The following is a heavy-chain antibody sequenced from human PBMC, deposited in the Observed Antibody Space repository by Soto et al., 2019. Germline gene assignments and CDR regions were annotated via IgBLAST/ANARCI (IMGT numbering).Heavy chain of an antibody. Sequence: PGGSLRLSCAASGFTFSSYGMHWVRQAPGKGLEWVAVIWYDGSNKYYADSVKGRFTISRDNSKNTLYLQMNSLRAEDTAVYYCARIDYIWGSGIDYWGQGTLVTVS. J-gene: IGHJ4*02. CDR1: GFTFSSYG. D-gene: IGHD3-16*01. CDR3: ARIDYIWGSGIDY. V-gene: IGHV3-33*01. CDR2: IWYDGSNK.